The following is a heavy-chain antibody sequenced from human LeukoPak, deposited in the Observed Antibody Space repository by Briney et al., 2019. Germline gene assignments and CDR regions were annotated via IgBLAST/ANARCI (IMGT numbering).Heavy chain of an antibody. J-gene: IGHJ4*02. CDR3: AKKYSGSYLSDFDS. CDR1: GGSISNTN. D-gene: IGHD1-26*01. Sequence: PSGTLSLTCGVSGGSISNTNWWSWVRQAPGKGLEWVSSISGSDGSTYYADSVKGRFTLSRDNSKNTVDLQMNSLRAEDTAVYYCAKKYSGSYLSDFDSWGQGTLVTVSS. CDR2: ISGSDGST. V-gene: IGHV3-23*01.